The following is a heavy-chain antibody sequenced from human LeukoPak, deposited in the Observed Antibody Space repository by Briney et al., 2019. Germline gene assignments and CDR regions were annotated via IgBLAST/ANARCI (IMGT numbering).Heavy chain of an antibody. CDR3: ARAAEGTALAYCGGDCYPPVDY. V-gene: IGHV4-39*07. CDR1: GGSISSSGYY. D-gene: IGHD2-21*02. Sequence: SETLSLTCTVSGGSISSSGYYWGWIRQPPGKGLEWIGNIYYSGSTYYNPSLKSRVTISVDTSQNQFSLKLSSVTAADTAVYYCARAAEGTALAYCGGDCYPPVDYWGQGTLVTVSS. CDR2: IYYSGST. J-gene: IGHJ4*02.